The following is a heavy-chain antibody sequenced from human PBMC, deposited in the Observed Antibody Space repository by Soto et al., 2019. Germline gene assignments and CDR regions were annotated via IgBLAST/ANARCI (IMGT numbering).Heavy chain of an antibody. CDR1: GFTFSSYG. D-gene: IGHD6-19*01. V-gene: IGHV3-33*06. Sequence: PGGSLRLSCAASGFTFSSYGMHWVRQAPGKGLEWVAVIWYDGSNKYYADSVKGRFTISRDNSKNTLYLQMNSLRAEDTAVYYCAKDRAVAGDGILDYWGQGTLVTVSS. J-gene: IGHJ4*02. CDR3: AKDRAVAGDGILDY. CDR2: IWYDGSNK.